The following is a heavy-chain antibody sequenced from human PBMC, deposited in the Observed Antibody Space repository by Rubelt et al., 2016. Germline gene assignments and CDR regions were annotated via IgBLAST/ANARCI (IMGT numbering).Heavy chain of an antibody. J-gene: IGHJ4*02. D-gene: IGHD6-19*01. CDR1: GASISGHY. CDR3: ATGPAVAGKVDY. Sequence: VQLQESGPGLVKPSETLSLTCTVSGASISGHYWSWIRQPAGKGLEWIGYIYAGGRANYNPSLESRVTMSVDTSTNQFSLKLSSVTAADTAVYYCATGPAVAGKVDYWGQGTLVTVSS. CDR2: IYAGGRA. V-gene: IGHV4-4*07.